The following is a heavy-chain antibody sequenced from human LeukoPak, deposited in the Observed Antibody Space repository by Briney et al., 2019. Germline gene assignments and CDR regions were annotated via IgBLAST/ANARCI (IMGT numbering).Heavy chain of an antibody. CDR2: IRSKANSYAT. Sequence: WGSLRLSCGASGFTFSSYGMHWVRQASGKGLEWVGRIRSKANSYATAYAASVKGRFTISRDDSKNTAYLQMNSLKTEDTAVYYCTRVFMDVWGKGTTVTISS. CDR3: TRVFMDV. CDR1: GFTFSSYG. J-gene: IGHJ6*03. V-gene: IGHV3-73*01. D-gene: IGHD2-8*01.